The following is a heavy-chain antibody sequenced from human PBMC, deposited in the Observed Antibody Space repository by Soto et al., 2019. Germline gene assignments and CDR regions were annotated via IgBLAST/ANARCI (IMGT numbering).Heavy chain of an antibody. CDR3: VREGFDNWFDP. V-gene: IGHV4-30-4*01. J-gene: IGHJ5*02. D-gene: IGHD3-10*01. CDR1: GGSISSGDYY. Sequence: SETLSLTCTVSGGSISSGDYYWSWIRQPPGKGLEWIGYIYYSGSTFYNPSLKNRVTISLDTSKIQFSLKLSSVTAADTAVYYCVREGFDNWFDPWGQETLDTVSA. CDR2: IYYSGST.